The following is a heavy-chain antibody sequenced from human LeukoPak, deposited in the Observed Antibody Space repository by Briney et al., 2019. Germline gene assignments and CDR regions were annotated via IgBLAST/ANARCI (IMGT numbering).Heavy chain of an antibody. V-gene: IGHV3-15*01. J-gene: IGHJ6*02. Sequence: GGSLRLSCAASGFTFSNAWMSWVRQAPGKGLEWVGRIRSKTDGGTTDYAAPVKGRFTISRDDSKNTLYLQMNSLKTEDTAVYYCTTDPLATYVGYGGNPPRTYYYYGMDVWGQGTTVTVSS. CDR1: GFTFSNAW. CDR2: IRSKTDGGTT. CDR3: TTDPLATYVGYGGNPPRTYYYYGMDV. D-gene: IGHD4-23*01.